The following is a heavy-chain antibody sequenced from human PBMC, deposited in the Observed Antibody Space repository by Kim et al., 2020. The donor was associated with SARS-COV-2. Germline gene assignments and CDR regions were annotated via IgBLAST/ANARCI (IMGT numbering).Heavy chain of an antibody. J-gene: IGHJ6*02. CDR1: GFTFSSYG. V-gene: IGHV3-30*18. CDR3: AKDSAYYDFWSGYLKEKDYYYYYGTDV. D-gene: IGHD3-3*01. CDR2: ISYDGSNK. Sequence: GGSLRLSCAASGFTFSSYGMHWVRQAPGKGLEWVAVISYDGSNKYYADSVKGRFTISRDNSKNTLYLQMNSLRAEDTAVYYCAKDSAYYDFWSGYLKEKDYYYYYGTDVWGQGTTVTVSS.